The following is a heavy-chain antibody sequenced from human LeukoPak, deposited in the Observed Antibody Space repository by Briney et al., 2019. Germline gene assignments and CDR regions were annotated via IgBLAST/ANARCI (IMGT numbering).Heavy chain of an antibody. CDR1: GFTFSNLA. CDR3: AKDARRSSGWYFFDH. CDR2: ISDSGGTT. D-gene: IGHD6-19*01. Sequence: PGGSLRLSCVASGFTFSNLAMGWVRQAPGEGLEWVSVISDSGGTTYYADSVKGRFTISRDNSRNTLYLQMNSLRVEDMAVYYCAKDARRSSGWYFFDHWGQGTLVTVSS. J-gene: IGHJ4*02. V-gene: IGHV3-23*01.